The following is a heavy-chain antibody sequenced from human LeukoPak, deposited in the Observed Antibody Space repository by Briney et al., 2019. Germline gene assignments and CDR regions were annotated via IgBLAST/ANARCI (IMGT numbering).Heavy chain of an antibody. CDR2: IYYSGST. D-gene: IGHD3-16*01. Sequence: SETLSLTCTVSGGSISISSYYWGWIRQPPGKGLEWIGSIYYSGSTYYNPSLKSRVTISVDTSKNQFSLKLSSVTAADTAVYYCARRGMAIDYWGQGTLVTVSS. CDR3: ARRGMAIDY. V-gene: IGHV4-39*01. CDR1: GGSISISSYY. J-gene: IGHJ4*02.